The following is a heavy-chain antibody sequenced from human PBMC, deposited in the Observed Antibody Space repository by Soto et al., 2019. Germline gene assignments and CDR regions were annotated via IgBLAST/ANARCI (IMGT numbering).Heavy chain of an antibody. CDR3: ARAATDVLRFLEWLPDTSYFDY. CDR2: INSDGSST. CDR1: GFTFSSYW. Sequence: GGSLRLSCAASGFTFSSYWMHWVRQAPGKGLVWVSRINSDGSSTSYADSVKGRFTISRDNAKNTLYLQMNSLRAEDTAVYYCARAATDVLRFLEWLPDTSYFDYWGQGTLVTVSS. D-gene: IGHD3-3*01. V-gene: IGHV3-74*01. J-gene: IGHJ4*02.